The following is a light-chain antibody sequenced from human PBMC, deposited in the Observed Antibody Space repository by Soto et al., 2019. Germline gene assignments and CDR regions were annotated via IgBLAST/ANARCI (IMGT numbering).Light chain of an antibody. CDR2: SAS. Sequence: EIVLTQSPGPLSLSPGERGTLSCRASQNLGTLYLAWFQQKSGQAPRLLIYSASRRATGIPDRFTGSGSGTDFTLTINRVEPEDFAVYFCQQYAGSPRTFGQGTKVDIK. CDR1: QNLGTLY. V-gene: IGKV3-20*01. J-gene: IGKJ1*01. CDR3: QQYAGSPRT.